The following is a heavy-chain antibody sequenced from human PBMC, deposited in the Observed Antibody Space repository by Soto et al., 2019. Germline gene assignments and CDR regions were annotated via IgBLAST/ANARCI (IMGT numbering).Heavy chain of an antibody. V-gene: IGHV1-69*12. CDR3: ARSYCISTSCYEGDWFAP. D-gene: IGHD2-2*01. CDR2: IIPIFGTA. CDR1: GGTFSSYA. J-gene: IGHJ5*02. Sequence: QVQLVQSGAEVKKPGSSVKVSCKASGGTFSSYAISWVRQAPGQGLEWMGGIIPIFGTANYAQKFQGRVTITADESTSTAYMELSSLRSDDTAVYYCARSYCISTSCYEGDWFAPWGQGTLVTVSS.